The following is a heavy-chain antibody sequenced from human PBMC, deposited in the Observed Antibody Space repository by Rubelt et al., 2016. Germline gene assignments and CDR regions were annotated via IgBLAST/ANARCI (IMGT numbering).Heavy chain of an antibody. Sequence: GGGLVKPGGSLRLSCAASGFTFSSYSMNWVRQAPGKGLEWVSSISSSSSYIYYADSVKGRFTISRDNAKNSLYLQMNSLRAEDTAVYYCARDPPRREMATISDYWGQGTLVTVSS. CDR1: GFTFSSYS. CDR3: ARDPPRREMATISDY. J-gene: IGHJ4*02. CDR2: ISSSSSYI. D-gene: IGHD5-24*01. V-gene: IGHV3-21*01.